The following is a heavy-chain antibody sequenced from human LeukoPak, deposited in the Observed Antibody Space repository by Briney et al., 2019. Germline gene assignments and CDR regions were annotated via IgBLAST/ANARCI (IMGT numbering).Heavy chain of an antibody. CDR3: ARGGYDFWSVMPYYCDY. CDR1: GVSISSGGYS. Sequence: SETLSLTCAVSGVSISSGGYSWSWIRQPPGKGLEWIGYIYHSGSTYYNPSLKSRVTISVDRSKNQFSLKLSSVTAADTAVYYCARGGYDFWSVMPYYCDYWGQGTLVTVSS. CDR2: IYHSGST. J-gene: IGHJ4*02. V-gene: IGHV4-30-2*01. D-gene: IGHD3-3*01.